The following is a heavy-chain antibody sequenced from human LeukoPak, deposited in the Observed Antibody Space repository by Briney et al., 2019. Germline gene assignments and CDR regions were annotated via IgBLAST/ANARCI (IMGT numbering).Heavy chain of an antibody. CDR3: AKDRYRSSWYGGDAFDI. V-gene: IGHV3-30*02. CDR2: IRYDGSNK. D-gene: IGHD6-13*01. J-gene: IGHJ3*02. Sequence: GGSLRLSCAASGFTFSSYGMHWVRQAPGKGLEWVAFIRYDGSNKYYADSVKGRFTTSRDNPKNTLYLQMNSLRTEDTAVYYCAKDRYRSSWYGGDAFDIWGQGTMVTVSS. CDR1: GFTFSSYG.